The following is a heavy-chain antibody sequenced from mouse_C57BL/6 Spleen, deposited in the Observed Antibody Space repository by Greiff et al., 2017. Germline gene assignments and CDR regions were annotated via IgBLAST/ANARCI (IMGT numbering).Heavy chain of an antibody. V-gene: IGHV1-82*01. CDR1: GYAFSSSW. CDR3: SRNAGLLLYYFDY. D-gene: IGHD2-3*01. Sequence: QVQLQQSGPELVKPGASVKISCTASGYAFSSSWMNWVKQRPGKGLEWIGRIYPGDGDTNYNGKFKGKATLTADKSSSTAYMQLSSLTSEDSAVYFCSRNAGLLLYYFDYWGQGTTLTVSS. CDR2: IYPGDGDT. J-gene: IGHJ2*01.